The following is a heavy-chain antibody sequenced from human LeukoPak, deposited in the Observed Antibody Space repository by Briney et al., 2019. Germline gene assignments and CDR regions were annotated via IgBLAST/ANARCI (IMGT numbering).Heavy chain of an antibody. CDR2: IIPIFGTA. CDR3: ARGREGDPYYYYYGMDV. CDR1: GYTFTSYG. V-gene: IGHV1-69*13. J-gene: IGHJ6*02. D-gene: IGHD3-16*01. Sequence: SVKVSCKASGYTFTSYGISWVRQAPGQGLEWMGGIIPIFGTANYAQKFQGRVTITADESTSTAYMELSSLRSEDTAVYYCARGREGDPYYYYYGMDVWGQGTTVTVSS.